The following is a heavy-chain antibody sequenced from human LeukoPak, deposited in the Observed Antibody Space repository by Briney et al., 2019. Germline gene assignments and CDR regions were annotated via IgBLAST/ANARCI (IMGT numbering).Heavy chain of an antibody. D-gene: IGHD2-15*01. V-gene: IGHV4-31*03. CDR3: ARVYCSGGSCYYFDY. Sequence: PSETLSLTCTVSGGSISSGGYYWSWIRQHPGKGLEWIGYIYYSGSTYYNPSLKSRVTISVDTSKNQFSLKLSSVTAADTAVYYCARVYCSGGSCYYFDYWGQGTLVTVSS. CDR1: GGSISSGGYY. CDR2: IYYSGST. J-gene: IGHJ4*02.